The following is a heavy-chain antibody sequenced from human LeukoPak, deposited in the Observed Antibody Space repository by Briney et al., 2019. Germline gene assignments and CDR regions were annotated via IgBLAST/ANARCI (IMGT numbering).Heavy chain of an antibody. CDR1: GFTVSSNY. D-gene: IGHD1-26*01. CDR3: ARFGIVGATIFDY. J-gene: IGHJ4*02. V-gene: IGHV3-66*01. Sequence: GGSLRLSCAASGFTVSSNYMSWVRQAPGKGLGWVSVIYSGGSTYYADSVKGRFTISRDNSKNTLYLQMNSLRAEDTAVYYCARFGIVGATIFDYWGQGTLVTVSS. CDR2: IYSGGST.